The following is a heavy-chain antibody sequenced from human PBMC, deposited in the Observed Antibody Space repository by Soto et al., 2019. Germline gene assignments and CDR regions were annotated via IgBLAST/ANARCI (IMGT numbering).Heavy chain of an antibody. Sequence: QVQLVQSGAEVKKPGSSVKVSCKASGGTFSSYAISWVRQAPGQGLEWMGGIIPIFGTANHAQKFQGRVTITADESTSTAYMELSSLRSEDTAVYYCARVQGLPSIAVAGPLAGWGQGTLVTVSS. CDR2: IIPIFGTA. CDR3: ARVQGLPSIAVAGPLAG. CDR1: GGTFSSYA. J-gene: IGHJ4*02. D-gene: IGHD6-19*01. V-gene: IGHV1-69*01.